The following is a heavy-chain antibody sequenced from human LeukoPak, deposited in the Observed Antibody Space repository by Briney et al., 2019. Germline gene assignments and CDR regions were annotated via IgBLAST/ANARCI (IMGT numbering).Heavy chain of an antibody. V-gene: IGHV4-34*01. D-gene: IGHD2-2*01. Sequence: PSETLSLTCDVYGGSFSGYYWSWILQPPGNGLEWIGEINHSGSTNYNPSLKSRVTISVDTSKNQFSLKLSSVTAADTAMYYCARVKRRYQVLKPLHETPSHYFDYWGQGTLVTVSS. CDR3: ARVKRRYQVLKPLHETPSHYFDY. CDR2: INHSGST. J-gene: IGHJ4*02. CDR1: GGSFSGYY.